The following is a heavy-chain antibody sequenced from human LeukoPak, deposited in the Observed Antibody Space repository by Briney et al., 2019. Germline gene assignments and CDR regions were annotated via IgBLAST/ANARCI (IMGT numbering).Heavy chain of an antibody. D-gene: IGHD5-18*01. V-gene: IGHV5-51*01. Sequence: GESLKISCKGSGYTFTHFLIGWVRQMPGKGLEWMGIIFPGDSDVIYSPSFQGQVTISADKSISTAYLQWSSLKASDTAMYYCARHPGGYSYGGYYYYYYMDVWGKGTTVTVSS. CDR3: ARHPGGYSYGGYYYYYYMDV. CDR2: IFPGDSDV. CDR1: GYTFTHFL. J-gene: IGHJ6*03.